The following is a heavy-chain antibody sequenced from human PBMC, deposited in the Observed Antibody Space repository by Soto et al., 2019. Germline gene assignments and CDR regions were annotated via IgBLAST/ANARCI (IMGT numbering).Heavy chain of an antibody. V-gene: IGHV2-5*01. CDR3: AHERVTMVRGVIKYYSGMDV. J-gene: IGHJ6*04. D-gene: IGHD3-10*01. CDR2: IYWNGDE. CDR1: GFSLSTSSEG. Sequence: SGPTLVNPTQTLTLTCTFSGFSLSTSSEGVGWIRQPPRKALEWLALIYWNGDERYSPSLKSRLTITKDTSKNQVVLTVTNMDPVDTATYYCAHERVTMVRGVIKYYSGMDVWSKGTTIGVSS.